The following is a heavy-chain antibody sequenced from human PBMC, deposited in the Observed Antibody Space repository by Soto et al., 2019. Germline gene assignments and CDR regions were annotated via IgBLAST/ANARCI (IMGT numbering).Heavy chain of an antibody. CDR1: GGTFSSYA. CDR2: IIPIFGTA. V-gene: IGHV1-69*01. CDR3: ARSIAAAGPNYYYYSMDV. D-gene: IGHD6-13*01. Sequence: QVQLVQSGAEVKKPGSSVKVSCKASGGTFSSYAISWVRQAPGQGLEWMGGIIPIFGTANYAQKFQGRVTITADESTSTAYMELSSLRSEDTAVYYCARSIAAAGPNYYYYSMDVWGQGTTVTVSS. J-gene: IGHJ6*02.